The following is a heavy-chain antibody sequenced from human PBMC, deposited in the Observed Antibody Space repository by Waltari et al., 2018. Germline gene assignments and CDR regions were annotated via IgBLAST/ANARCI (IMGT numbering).Heavy chain of an antibody. J-gene: IGHJ4*02. V-gene: IGHV3-7*01. CDR3: ARERRGQSGWYYFDF. CDR2: IKQDGSEE. CDR1: GIACSSFW. D-gene: IGHD6-19*01. Sequence: EVQLVVSGGGLVQRGGSLRLACAAAGIACSSFWMTWVRQAPGKGLEWVANIKQDGSEEYYVDSVKGRFTISKDHAKNSLYLQMISLRAEDTAVYFCARERRGQSGWYYFDFWGQGSLVTVSS.